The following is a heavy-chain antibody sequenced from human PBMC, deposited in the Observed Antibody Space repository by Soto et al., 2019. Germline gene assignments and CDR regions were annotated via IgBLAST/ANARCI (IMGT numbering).Heavy chain of an antibody. D-gene: IGHD2-21*02. V-gene: IGHV3-21*01. CDR3: PRAGVEVTAYYYYGMDV. CDR1: GFTFSSYS. J-gene: IGHJ6*02. CDR2: ISSSSSYI. Sequence: WWSLRLSCAASGFTFSSYSLNWVRQAPGTGLEWVSSISSSSSYIYYADSVKGRFTISRDNAKNSLYLQMNSLRAEDTAVYYCPRAGVEVTAYYYYGMDVWGQGTTVTVSS.